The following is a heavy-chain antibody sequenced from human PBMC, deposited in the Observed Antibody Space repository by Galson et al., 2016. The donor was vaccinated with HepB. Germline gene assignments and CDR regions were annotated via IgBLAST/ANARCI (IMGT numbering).Heavy chain of an antibody. J-gene: IGHJ5*02. CDR2: ISAGGTT. CDR1: GGSISSGSRSY. CDR3: ARRPTEINWFDP. V-gene: IGHV4-39*07. Sequence: SETLSLTCTVSGGSISSGSRSYWAWLRQPPGKELEWIGSISAGGTTFYSPSLTARLTISLDTSKNQFSLRLNSVTAADTAIYYCARRPTEINWFDPWGQGILVTVSS. D-gene: IGHD5-24*01.